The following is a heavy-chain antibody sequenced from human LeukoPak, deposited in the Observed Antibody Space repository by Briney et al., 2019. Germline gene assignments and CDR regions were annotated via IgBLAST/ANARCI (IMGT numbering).Heavy chain of an antibody. J-gene: IGHJ4*02. Sequence: GGSLRLSCAASGFTFSSSAMHWVRQAPGKGLESVALISYDGSNKYYADSVKGRFSISRDNSKNTLFLQMNSLRVEDTAVYYCARVGTSSLRDYFDYWGQGTLVTVSS. D-gene: IGHD3-10*01. CDR1: GFTFSSSA. CDR3: ARVGTSSLRDYFDY. V-gene: IGHV3-30*04. CDR2: ISYDGSNK.